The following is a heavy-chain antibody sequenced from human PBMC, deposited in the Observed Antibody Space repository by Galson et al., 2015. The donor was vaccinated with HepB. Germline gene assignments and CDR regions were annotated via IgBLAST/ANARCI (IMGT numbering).Heavy chain of an antibody. D-gene: IGHD2-8*02. CDR1: GFTFTNDA. V-gene: IGHV3-23*01. J-gene: IGHJ3*02. CDR2: LATIGGNT. CDR3: ASRTRLLGYAFDI. Sequence: SLRLSRAISGFTFTNDAMSWVRQAPGKGLEWVASLATIGGNTYYADSMKGRFTISRDSFTNTIYLQMDSLRAEDTALYYCASRTRLLGYAFDIWGQGTTVTVSS.